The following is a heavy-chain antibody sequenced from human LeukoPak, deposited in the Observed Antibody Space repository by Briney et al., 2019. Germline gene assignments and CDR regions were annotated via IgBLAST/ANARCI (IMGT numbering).Heavy chain of an antibody. J-gene: IGHJ3*02. CDR2: ISGYNGNT. Sequence: ASVNVSCKASGYTFTTYNMNWVRQAPGQGLEWMGWISGYNGNTNYAQKLQGRVTITTDTSTSTAYMELRSLKSDDTAVYYCASLKNYYDSSGYLVTDAFDIWGQGTMVTVSS. CDR1: GYTFTTYN. CDR3: ASLKNYYDSSGYLVTDAFDI. V-gene: IGHV1-18*01. D-gene: IGHD3-22*01.